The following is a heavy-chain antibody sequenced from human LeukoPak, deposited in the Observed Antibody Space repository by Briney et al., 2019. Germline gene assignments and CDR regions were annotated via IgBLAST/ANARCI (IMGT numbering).Heavy chain of an antibody. Sequence: GASVKVSCKASGYTFTSYGISWVRQAPGQGLEWMGWISAYNGNTNYAQKLQGRVTMTPDTSTSTAYMELRSLRSDDTAVYYCARDGEWSSSWYHQPFDYWGQGTLVTVSS. J-gene: IGHJ4*02. CDR2: ISAYNGNT. CDR3: ARDGEWSSSWYHQPFDY. D-gene: IGHD6-13*01. V-gene: IGHV1-18*01. CDR1: GYTFTSYG.